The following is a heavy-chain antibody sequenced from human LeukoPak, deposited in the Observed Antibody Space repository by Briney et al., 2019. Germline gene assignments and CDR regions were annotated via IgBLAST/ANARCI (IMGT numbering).Heavy chain of an antibody. J-gene: IGHJ6*02. CDR2: ISGSGST. D-gene: IGHD6-25*01. V-gene: IGHV3-23*01. CDR1: GFTFSSYG. Sequence: PGGSLRLSCAASGFTFSSYGMHWVRQAPGKGLEWVSTISGSGSTYYADSVKGRFTISRDNSKNTLYLQMNSLRVEDTAVYYCARDVKTISAMDVWGQGTTVTVSS. CDR3: ARDVKTISAMDV.